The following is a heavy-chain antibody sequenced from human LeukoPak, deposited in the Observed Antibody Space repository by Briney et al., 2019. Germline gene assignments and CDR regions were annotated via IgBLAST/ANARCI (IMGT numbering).Heavy chain of an antibody. CDR3: ARDHRIVGYCSGGSCYSGAFDI. J-gene: IGHJ3*02. D-gene: IGHD2-15*01. CDR2: IWYDGSNK. V-gene: IGHV3-33*01. CDR1: GFTFSSYG. Sequence: PGRSLRLSCAASGFTFSSYGMHWVRQAPGKGREWVAVIWYDGSNKYYADSVKGRFTISRDNPKNTLYLQMNSLRAEDTAVYYCARDHRIVGYCSGGSCYSGAFDIWGQGTMVTVSS.